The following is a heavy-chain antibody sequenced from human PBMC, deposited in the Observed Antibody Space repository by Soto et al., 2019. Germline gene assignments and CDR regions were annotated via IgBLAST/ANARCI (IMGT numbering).Heavy chain of an antibody. Sequence: QVQLVQSGAEVKKPGASVKVSCKASGYTFTNFDINWVRQAPGQGLEWMGWTNPKRGDAGYAQKFQGRVTMTMDTSKSIAYMEVTSLRSEDTAMYYCARINSDCVRTSCHLDYWGQGTLVTVSS. CDR1: GYTFTNFD. CDR2: TNPKRGDA. CDR3: ARINSDCVRTSCHLDY. V-gene: IGHV1-8*01. D-gene: IGHD2-2*01. J-gene: IGHJ4*02.